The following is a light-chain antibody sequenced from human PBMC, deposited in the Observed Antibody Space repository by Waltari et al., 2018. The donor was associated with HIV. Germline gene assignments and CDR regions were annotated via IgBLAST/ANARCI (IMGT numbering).Light chain of an antibody. Sequence: QSVLTQPPSVSGAPGQRVTISCPGTSPNIGAGYDVQWYQHLPGTAPKLLIYGNNNRPSGVPDRFSGSKSGTSASLAITGLQTDDEADYYCQSYDSSLSGWVFGGGTKLTVL. CDR3: QSYDSSLSGWV. CDR2: GNN. CDR1: SPNIGAGYD. J-gene: IGLJ3*02. V-gene: IGLV1-40*01.